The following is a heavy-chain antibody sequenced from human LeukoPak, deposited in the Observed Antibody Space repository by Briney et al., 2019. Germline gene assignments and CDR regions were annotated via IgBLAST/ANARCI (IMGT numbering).Heavy chain of an antibody. Sequence: SETLSLTCTVSGGSISSSSYYWGWIRQPPGKGLEWHGSIYYSGSTYYNPSLKSRVTISVDTSKKQFSLKLSSVTAADTAVYYCARHKYYYDSSGSPSDAFDIWGQGTMVTVSS. V-gene: IGHV4-39*01. J-gene: IGHJ3*02. CDR2: IYYSGST. D-gene: IGHD3-22*01. CDR1: GGSISSSSYY. CDR3: ARHKYYYDSSGSPSDAFDI.